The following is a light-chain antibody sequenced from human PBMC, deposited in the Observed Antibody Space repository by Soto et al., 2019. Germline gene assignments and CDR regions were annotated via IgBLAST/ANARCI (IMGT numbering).Light chain of an antibody. CDR3: CSYAGSYTGV. CDR1: SSDVGGYNY. Sequence: QSVLTQPRSVSGSPGQSVTISCTGTSSDVGGYNYVSWYQQHPGKAPKLMIYDVSKRPSGVPDRFSASKSGNTASLTISGLPSEDEADYYSCSYAGSYTGVFGGGTKVTVL. CDR2: DVS. J-gene: IGLJ3*02. V-gene: IGLV2-11*01.